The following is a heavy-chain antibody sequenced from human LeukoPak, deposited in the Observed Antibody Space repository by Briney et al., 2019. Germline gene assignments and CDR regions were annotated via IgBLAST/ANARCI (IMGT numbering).Heavy chain of an antibody. D-gene: IGHD5-12*01. V-gene: IGHV3-66*01. CDR1: EYTVSSNY. CDR3: ATSHSGYDSYYYYGMDG. CDR2: IYSGGST. Sequence: GGSLRLSCAASEYTVSSNYMSWVRQAPGKGVGWVSVIYSGGSTYYADSVKGRFTISRDNSKNTLYLQMNSLRAEDTAVYYCATSHSGYDSYYYYGMDGGGQGCTVSVSA. J-gene: IGHJ6*01.